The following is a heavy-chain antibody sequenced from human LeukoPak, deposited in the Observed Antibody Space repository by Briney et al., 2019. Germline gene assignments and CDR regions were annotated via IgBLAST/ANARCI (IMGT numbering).Heavy chain of an antibody. V-gene: IGHV1-18*01. CDR1: GYTFTSYG. D-gene: IGHD3-10*01. CDR3: ARLWSRRFGELSS. J-gene: IGHJ5*02. Sequence: ASVKVSCKASGYTFTSYGISWVRQAPGQGLEWMGWISAYNGNTNYAQKFQGRVTITADKSTSTAYMELSSLRSEDTAVYYCARLWSRRFGELSSWGQGTLVTVSS. CDR2: ISAYNGNT.